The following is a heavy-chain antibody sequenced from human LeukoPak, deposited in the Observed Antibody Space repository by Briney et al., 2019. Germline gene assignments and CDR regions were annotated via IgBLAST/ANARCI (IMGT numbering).Heavy chain of an antibody. D-gene: IGHD6-13*01. V-gene: IGHV4-59*01. CDR1: DGGITGYY. CDR2: IYSAST. J-gene: IGHJ4*02. Sequence: PSETLSLTCSVSDGGITGYYWGWIRQPPGNGLEWIGHIYSASTNYNPSLKSRVTMSVDTSKNHFSLRLNSVTAADMAVYYCARGYSTSWTYYFDYWGQGALVTVSS. CDR3: ARGYSTSWTYYFDY.